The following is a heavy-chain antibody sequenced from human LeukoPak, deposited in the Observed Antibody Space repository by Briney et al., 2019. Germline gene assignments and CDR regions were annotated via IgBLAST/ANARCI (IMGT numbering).Heavy chain of an antibody. D-gene: IGHD2-15*01. Sequence: PGGSLRLSCAASGFTFSSYAMSWVRQAPGKGLEWVSAISGSGGSTFSADSVKGRFTISRDNSKNTLYLQLNSLRAEDTAVYYCAKQESWSNFDSWGQGNLVTVSS. J-gene: IGHJ4*02. CDR2: ISGSGGST. CDR3: AKQESWSNFDS. V-gene: IGHV3-23*01. CDR1: GFTFSSYA.